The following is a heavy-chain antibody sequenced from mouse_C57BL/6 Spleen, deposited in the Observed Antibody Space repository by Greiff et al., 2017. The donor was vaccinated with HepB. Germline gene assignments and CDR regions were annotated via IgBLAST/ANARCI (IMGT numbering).Heavy chain of an antibody. V-gene: IGHV1-53*01. Sequence: QVHVKQPGTELVKPGASVKLSCKASGYTFTSYWMHWVKQRPGQGLEWIGNINPSNGGTNYNEKFKSKATLTVDKSSSTAYMQLSSLTSEDSAVYYCARTYGSRYFDVWGTGTTVTVSS. J-gene: IGHJ1*03. D-gene: IGHD1-1*01. CDR2: INPSNGGT. CDR3: ARTYGSRYFDV. CDR1: GYTFTSYW.